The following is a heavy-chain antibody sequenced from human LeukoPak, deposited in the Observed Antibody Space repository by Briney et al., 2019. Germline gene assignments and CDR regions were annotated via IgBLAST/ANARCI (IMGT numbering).Heavy chain of an antibody. CDR2: IWYDGSNK. D-gene: IGHD3-10*01. CDR3: ARDRRYYGSEQLRNYYYYGMDV. CDR1: GFTFSSYG. Sequence: GGSLRLSCAASGFTFSSYGMHWVRQAPGKGLEWVAVIWYDGSNKYYADSVKGRFTISRDNSKNTLYLQMNSLRAEDTAVCYCARDRRYYGSEQLRNYYYYGMDVWGQGTTVTVSS. J-gene: IGHJ6*02. V-gene: IGHV3-33*01.